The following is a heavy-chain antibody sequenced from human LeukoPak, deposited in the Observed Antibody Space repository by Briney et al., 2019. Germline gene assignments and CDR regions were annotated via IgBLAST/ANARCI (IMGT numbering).Heavy chain of an antibody. J-gene: IGHJ4*02. CDR3: ARRGGEQLVRLGKNYFDF. D-gene: IGHD6-13*01. V-gene: IGHV4-39*01. CDR1: GGSISSSAYY. CDR2: IYSDGTT. Sequence: SETLSPTCTLSGGSISSSAYYWGWIRQPPGKGLEWIASIYSDGTTYYNPSLKSRLTISVDTSQNLFSLQLSSVTAADTAVYYCARRGGEQLVRLGKNYFDFWGQGTLVTVSS.